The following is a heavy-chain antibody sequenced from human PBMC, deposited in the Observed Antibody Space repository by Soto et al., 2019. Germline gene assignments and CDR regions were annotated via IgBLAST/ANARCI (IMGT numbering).Heavy chain of an antibody. CDR2: IIPIFGTA. CDR3: SSDRRHSSSWPSYDAFDI. J-gene: IGHJ3*02. CDR1: GGTFSSYA. D-gene: IGHD6-13*01. V-gene: IGHV1-69*13. Sequence: SVKVSCKASGGTFSSYAISWVRQAPGQGLEWMGGIIPIFGTANYAQKFQGRVTITADESTSTAYMELSSLRSEDTAVYYCSSDRRHSSSWPSYDAFDIWGQGTMVTVSS.